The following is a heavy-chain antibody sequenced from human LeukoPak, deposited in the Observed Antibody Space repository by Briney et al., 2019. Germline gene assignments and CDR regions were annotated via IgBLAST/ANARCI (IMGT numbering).Heavy chain of an antibody. CDR2: ISYDGSNK. V-gene: IGHV3-30*18. Sequence: QSGGSLRLSCAASGFTFSSYGMHWVRQAPGKGLEWVAVISYDGSNKYYADSVKGRFTISRDNSKNTLYLQMNSLGAEYTAVYYCAKEWGSGGSYYSIFDYWGQGTLVTVSS. D-gene: IGHD1-26*01. CDR3: AKEWGSGGSYYSIFDY. CDR1: GFTFSSYG. J-gene: IGHJ4*02.